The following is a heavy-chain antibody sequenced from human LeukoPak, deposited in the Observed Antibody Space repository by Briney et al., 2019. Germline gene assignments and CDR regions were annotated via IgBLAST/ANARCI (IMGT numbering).Heavy chain of an antibody. CDR1: GFTFSSYG. CDR3: AKDKSSIVVVPAAMGVYYYYYYYMDV. J-gene: IGHJ6*03. V-gene: IGHV3-30*02. Sequence: GGSLRLSCAASGFTFSSYGMHWVRQAPGKGPEWVAFIRSDGSNKYYADSVKGRFTISRDNSKNTLYLQMNSLRAEDTAVYYCAKDKSSIVVVPAAMGVYYYYYYYMDVWGKGTTVTISS. CDR2: IRSDGSNK. D-gene: IGHD2-2*01.